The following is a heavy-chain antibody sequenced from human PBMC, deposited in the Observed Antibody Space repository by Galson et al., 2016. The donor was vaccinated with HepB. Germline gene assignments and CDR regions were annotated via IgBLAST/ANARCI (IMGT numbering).Heavy chain of an antibody. CDR3: TISHGLLWSGEYSLQYFDY. Sequence: SVKVSCKVSGSALSDLAMHWVRQAPGKGLEWMGGFRPEDGGIIYAQQFQDRVTMTEDTSTDTAYLELRSLKSEDTAVYYCTISHGLLWSGEYSLQYFDYWGHGTLVTVSS. CDR2: FRPEDGGI. D-gene: IGHD3-10*01. CDR1: GSALSDLA. J-gene: IGHJ4*01. V-gene: IGHV1-24*01.